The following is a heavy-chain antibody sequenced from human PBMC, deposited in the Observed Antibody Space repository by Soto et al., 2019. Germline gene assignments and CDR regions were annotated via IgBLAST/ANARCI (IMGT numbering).Heavy chain of an antibody. Sequence: EVQLLESGGGLVQPGGSLRLSCAASGFTFSSYSMNWVRQAPGKGLEWVSTISGSGDTTFYSDSVKGRFSISRDNSNITLYLQMSSLRDEDTAVYYCAKDEWVGAVGWFYFNPWGRGTLGTVSS. CDR2: ISGSGDTT. D-gene: IGHD6-19*01. CDR1: GFTFSSYS. J-gene: IGHJ2*01. CDR3: AKDEWVGAVGWFYFNP. V-gene: IGHV3-23*01.